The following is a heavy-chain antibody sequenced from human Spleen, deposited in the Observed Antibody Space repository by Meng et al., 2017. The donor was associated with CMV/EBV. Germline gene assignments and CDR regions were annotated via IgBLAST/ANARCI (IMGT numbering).Heavy chain of an antibody. CDR3: ASHDFWNPYGMDV. Sequence: ASVKVSCKASGYTFTNYYVHWVRQAPGQGLEWMGWINPNNGDTHYAQKFQGRVTMTRDTSITTAYMELSRLRSDDTAVYYCASHDFWNPYGMDVWGQGTTVTVSS. V-gene: IGHV1-2*02. D-gene: IGHD3-3*01. J-gene: IGHJ6*02. CDR1: GYTFTNYY. CDR2: INPNNGDT.